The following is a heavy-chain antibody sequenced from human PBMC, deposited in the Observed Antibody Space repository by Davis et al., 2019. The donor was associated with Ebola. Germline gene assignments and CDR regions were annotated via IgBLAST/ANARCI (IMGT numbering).Heavy chain of an antibody. CDR2: IYSGGST. D-gene: IGHD1-26*01. CDR1: GFTVSSNY. CDR3: ARVAWELLIDY. Sequence: PGGSLRLSCAASGFTVSSNYMSWVRQTPGKGLEWVSVIYSGGSTYYADSVKGRFTISRDNSKNTLYLQMNSLRAEDTAVYYCARVAWELLIDYWGQGTLVTVSS. J-gene: IGHJ4*02. V-gene: IGHV3-66*01.